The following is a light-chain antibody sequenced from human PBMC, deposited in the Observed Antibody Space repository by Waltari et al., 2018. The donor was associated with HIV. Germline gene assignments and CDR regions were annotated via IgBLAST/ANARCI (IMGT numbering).Light chain of an antibody. CDR3: SSYTSSSTLV. Sequence: QSALTQPASVSGSPGPSITISCTGTSSDVGGYNYVSWSKQHPGKAPKLIIYEVSNPPSVISNRFSVSKSGNAASRTISVLQAEDDAYYYGSSYTSSSTLVFGGGTKLTVL. J-gene: IGLJ3*02. CDR1: SSDVGGYNY. V-gene: IGLV2-14*01. CDR2: EVS.